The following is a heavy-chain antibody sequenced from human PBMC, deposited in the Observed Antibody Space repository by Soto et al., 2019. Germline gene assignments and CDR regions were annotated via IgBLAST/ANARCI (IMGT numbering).Heavy chain of an antibody. Sequence: RLSFRAAGITLCGYYMGWIRQAPGKGLEWVSYIGSSDSIYYAVSVKGRFTIYKDNAKNSLYLKMNSLRAEDTAVYYCARDIGYYDSCDYFDYWGQGTLVTVSS. CDR1: GITLCGYY. V-gene: IGHV3-11*01. CDR3: ARDIGYYDSCDYFDY. CDR2: IGSSDSI. D-gene: IGHD3-22*01. J-gene: IGHJ4*02.